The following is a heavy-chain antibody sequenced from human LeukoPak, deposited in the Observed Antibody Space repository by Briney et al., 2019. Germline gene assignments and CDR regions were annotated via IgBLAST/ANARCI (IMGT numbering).Heavy chain of an antibody. CDR2: IIPIFGTA. V-gene: IGHV1-69*05. Sequence: SVKVSCKASGGTFSSYAISWVRQAPGQGLEWMGGIIPIFGTANYAQKFQGRVTITTDESTSTAYMELSSLRSEDTAVYYCARGITTFYYMDVWGKGTTATVSS. CDR1: GGTFSSYA. CDR3: ARGITTFYYMDV. D-gene: IGHD3-3*01. J-gene: IGHJ6*03.